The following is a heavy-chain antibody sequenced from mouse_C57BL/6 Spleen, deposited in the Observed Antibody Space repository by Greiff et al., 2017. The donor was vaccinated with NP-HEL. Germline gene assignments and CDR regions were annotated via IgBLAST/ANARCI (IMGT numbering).Heavy chain of an antibody. CDR2: IYPGDGDT. CDR3: AKEGYYYGSSLYAMDY. D-gene: IGHD1-1*01. Sequence: QVQLQQSGAELVKPGASVKISCKASGYAFSSYWMNWVKQRPGKGLEWIGQIYPGDGDTNYNGKFKGKATLTADKSSSTAYMQLSSLTSEDSAVYFCAKEGYYYGSSLYAMDYWGQGTSVTVSS. CDR1: GYAFSSYW. V-gene: IGHV1-80*01. J-gene: IGHJ4*01.